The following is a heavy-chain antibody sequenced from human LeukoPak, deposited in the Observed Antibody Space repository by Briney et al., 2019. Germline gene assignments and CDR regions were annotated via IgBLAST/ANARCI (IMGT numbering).Heavy chain of an antibody. CDR3: AIGSLITYYYYMDV. D-gene: IGHD3-16*01. CDR2: IIPILGIA. Sequence: VASVKVSCKASGGTFSSYTISWVRQAPGQGLELMGRIIPILGIANYAQKFQGRVTITADKSTSTAYMELSSLRSEDTAVYYCAIGSLITYYYYMDVWGKGTMVTVSS. J-gene: IGHJ6*03. V-gene: IGHV1-69*02. CDR1: GGTFSSYT.